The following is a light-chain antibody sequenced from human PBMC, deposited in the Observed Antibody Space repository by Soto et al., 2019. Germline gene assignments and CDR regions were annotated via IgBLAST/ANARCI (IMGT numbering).Light chain of an antibody. CDR3: QHNGGVWT. CDR2: GAS. V-gene: IGKV3-20*01. Sequence: IVLAQSPGTLSLPPGENATLCCKASQSVSSRFLAWYQQKPGQAPRLLMYGASNRATGIPDRFSGSGSGTDFTLTISSLLPDEFATYHCQHNGGVWTFGQGTKVDIK. J-gene: IGKJ1*01. CDR1: QSVSSRF.